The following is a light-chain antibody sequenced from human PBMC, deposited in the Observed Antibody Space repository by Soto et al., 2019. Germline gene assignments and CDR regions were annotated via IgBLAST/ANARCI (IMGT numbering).Light chain of an antibody. J-gene: IGKJ2*01. Sequence: DIQMTQSPSSLSASVGDRVTITCRASQRITNYLNWYQQKPGKAPTLLIYAASSLQSGVPSRFSGRGSGTDFTLTTTSLQVEDFATYYCQQSYSTPYTFGQGTKLEIK. CDR2: AAS. V-gene: IGKV1-39*01. CDR3: QQSYSTPYT. CDR1: QRITNY.